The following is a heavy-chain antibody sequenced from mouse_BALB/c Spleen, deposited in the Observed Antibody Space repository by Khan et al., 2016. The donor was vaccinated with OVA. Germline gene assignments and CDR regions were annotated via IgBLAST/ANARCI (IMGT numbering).Heavy chain of an antibody. D-gene: IGHD1-2*01. J-gene: IGHJ3*01. CDR2: ISPGSGDT. Sequence: QVRLQQSGAELARPGASVKLSCKASGYTFTDYYINWVKQRTGQGLEWIGEISPGSGDTYYNERFKGKATLTADKSSSTAYMKPSSLTSEASAVYFCARRNYFGYTFAYWGQGTLVTVAA. CDR1: GYTFTDYY. V-gene: IGHV1-77*01. CDR3: ARRNYFGYTFAY.